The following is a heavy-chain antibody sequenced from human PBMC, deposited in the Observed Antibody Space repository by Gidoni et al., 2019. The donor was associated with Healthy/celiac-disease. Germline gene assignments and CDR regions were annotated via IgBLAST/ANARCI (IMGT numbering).Heavy chain of an antibody. Sequence: EVQLVESGGGLVKPGGSLRLSCAASGFTFRNAWMIWVRQAPGKGLEWVGRIKSKTDGGTTDYAAPVKGRFTISRDDSKNTLYLQMNSLKTEDTAVYYCTTDRYDLRFWSGYSYYFDYWGQGTLVTVSS. CDR2: IKSKTDGGTT. V-gene: IGHV3-15*01. CDR3: TTDRYDLRFWSGYSYYFDY. D-gene: IGHD3-3*01. J-gene: IGHJ4*02. CDR1: GFTFRNAW.